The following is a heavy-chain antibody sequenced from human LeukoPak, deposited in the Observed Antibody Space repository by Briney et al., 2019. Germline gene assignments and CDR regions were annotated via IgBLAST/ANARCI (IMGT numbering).Heavy chain of an antibody. CDR3: ARDDSSWYGHYFDY. V-gene: IGHV1-18*01. CDR1: GYTFTSYG. J-gene: IGHJ4*02. Sequence: ASAKVSCKASGYTFTSYGISWVRQAPGQGLEWMGWISAYNGNTNYAQKLQGRVTMTTDTSTSTAYMGLRSLRSDDTAVYYCARDDSSWYGHYFDYWGQGTLVTVSS. D-gene: IGHD6-13*01. CDR2: ISAYNGNT.